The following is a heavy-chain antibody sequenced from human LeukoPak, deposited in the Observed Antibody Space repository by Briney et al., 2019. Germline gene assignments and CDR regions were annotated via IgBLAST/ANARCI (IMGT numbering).Heavy chain of an antibody. CDR3: ARHGVYYASGSPSLDY. Sequence: SETLSLICTVSGGSISSFYWNWIRQPPGKGLEWIGYIYYSGSGSSNYNPSLRSRVTISVDTSKSQFSLKLSSVTAADTAVYYCARHGVYYASGSPSLDYWGQGTLVTVSS. J-gene: IGHJ4*02. CDR1: GGSISSFY. CDR2: IYYSGSGSS. V-gene: IGHV4-59*01. D-gene: IGHD3-10*01.